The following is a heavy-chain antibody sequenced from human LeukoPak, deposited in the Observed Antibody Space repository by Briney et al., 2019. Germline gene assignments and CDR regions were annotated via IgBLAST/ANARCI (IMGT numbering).Heavy chain of an antibody. CDR3: AKRGVVIRVFLVGFHKEAYYFES. D-gene: IGHD3-10*01. J-gene: IGHJ4*02. V-gene: IGHV3-23*01. CDR1: GITLSNYG. CDR2: LSDSGGST. Sequence: GGSLRLSCSVSGITLSNYGMSWVRQAPGKGLEWVAGLSDSGGSTNYAESVKGRFTISRDSPKNTLYLKMNSLRAEDTAVYFCAKRGVVIRVFLVGFHKEAYYFESWGQGALVTVSS.